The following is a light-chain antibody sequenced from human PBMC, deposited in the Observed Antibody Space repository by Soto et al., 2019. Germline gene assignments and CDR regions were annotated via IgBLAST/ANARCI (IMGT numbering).Light chain of an antibody. J-gene: IGKJ1*01. CDR1: QSVNSSY. CDR2: SAS. V-gene: IGKV3-20*01. CDR3: QQYGSSPRT. Sequence: ETVMTQSPATLSVSPGERATLSCRASQSVNSSYLAWYQQKPGQAPRLLIYSASSRATGIPDRFSGSGSGTDFTLTISRLETEDFAVYYCQQYGSSPRTFGQGTKVDIK.